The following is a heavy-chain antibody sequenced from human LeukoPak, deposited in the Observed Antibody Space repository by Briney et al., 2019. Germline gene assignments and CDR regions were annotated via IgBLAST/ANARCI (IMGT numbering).Heavy chain of an antibody. CDR2: IYYSGST. CDR3: ARDNPPYRHYGSGSYVWFDP. D-gene: IGHD3-10*01. V-gene: IGHV4-59*01. Sequence: DPSETLSLTCTVSGGSISSYYWSWIRQPPGKGLEWIGYIYYSGSTNYNPSLKSRVTISVDTSKNQFSLKLSSVTAADTAVYYCARDNPPYRHYGSGSYVWFDPWGQGTLVAVSS. J-gene: IGHJ5*02. CDR1: GGSISSYY.